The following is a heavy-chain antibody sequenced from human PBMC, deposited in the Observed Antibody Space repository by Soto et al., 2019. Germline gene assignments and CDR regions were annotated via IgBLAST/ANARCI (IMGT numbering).Heavy chain of an antibody. J-gene: IGHJ4*02. V-gene: IGHV2-26*01. D-gene: IGHD6-13*01. Sequence: QVTLKESGPVLVKPTETLTLTCTVSGFSLSSTRMGVSWIRQPPGKALEWLAHIFSNDEKSYSTSLKSRLTISKDTSKSQVVLTMTNADPVDTATYYCARIDVAAPATVLLDNWGQGTLVTVSS. CDR2: IFSNDEK. CDR3: ARIDVAAPATVLLDN. CDR1: GFSLSSTRMG.